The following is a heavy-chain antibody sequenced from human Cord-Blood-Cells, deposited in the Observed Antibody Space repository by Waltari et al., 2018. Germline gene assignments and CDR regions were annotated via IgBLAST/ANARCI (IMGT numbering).Heavy chain of an antibody. CDR2: ISWNSGSI. Sequence: EVQLVESGGGLVQPGRSLRLSCAASGFTFDDYALHWVRQAPGKGLEWVSGISWNSGSIGYADSVKGRFTISRDNAKNSLYLQMNSLRAEDMALYYCARFSGGGFDYWGQGTLVTVSS. D-gene: IGHD3-10*01. CDR3: ARFSGGGFDY. J-gene: IGHJ4*02. CDR1: GFTFDDYA. V-gene: IGHV3-9*03.